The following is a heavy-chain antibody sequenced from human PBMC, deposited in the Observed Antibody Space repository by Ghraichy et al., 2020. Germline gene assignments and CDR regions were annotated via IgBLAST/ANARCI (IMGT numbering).Heavy chain of an antibody. CDR1: GGSISSYY. Sequence: SQTLSLTCTVSGGSISSYYWSWIRQPPGKGLEWIGYIYYSGSTNYNPSLKSRVTISVDTSKNQFSLKLSSVTAADTAVYYCARRPIFNSDYYYYGMDVWGQGTTVTVSS. V-gene: IGHV4-59*01. D-gene: IGHD3-3*01. CDR3: ARRPIFNSDYYYYGMDV. J-gene: IGHJ6*02. CDR2: IYYSGST.